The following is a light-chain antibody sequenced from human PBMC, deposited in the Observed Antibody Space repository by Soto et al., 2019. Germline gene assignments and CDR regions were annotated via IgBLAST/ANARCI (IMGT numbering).Light chain of an antibody. CDR3: QQSYRNPRT. CDR2: SAS. J-gene: IGKJ1*01. V-gene: IGKV1-39*01. Sequence: DLQMTQSPSFLSASAGDRVTIFCRASQTISNFLHWYQQKPGKAPKLLIYSASNLESGVPSRFGGSGSGTDFTLTISSLEPEDFATYYCQQSYRNPRTFGLGTRVEIK. CDR1: QTISNF.